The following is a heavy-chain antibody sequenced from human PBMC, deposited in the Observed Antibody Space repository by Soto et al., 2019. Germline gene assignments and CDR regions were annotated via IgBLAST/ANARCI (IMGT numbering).Heavy chain of an antibody. V-gene: IGHV3-23*01. CDR3: AKDLGAASTFDY. CDR1: GFDFSAYA. CDR2: ITGRGDTT. D-gene: IGHD6-13*01. Sequence: EVQLLESGGGLVQPGGSLTLSCAASGFDFSAYAMSWVRQAPGKGVEWVSAITGRGDTTDYADSVKGRFTISRDNSNNTLYLQMNSPRAEDTAVYYCAKDLGAASTFDYWGQGTLSTVSS. J-gene: IGHJ4*02.